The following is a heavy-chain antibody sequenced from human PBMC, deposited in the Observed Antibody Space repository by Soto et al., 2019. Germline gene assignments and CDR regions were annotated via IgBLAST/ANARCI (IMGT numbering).Heavy chain of an antibody. J-gene: IGHJ4*02. CDR1: GYSFTSYW. CDR3: ARRPDDSSGYPRFDY. V-gene: IGHV5-10-1*01. Sequence: EVQLVQSGAEVKKPGESLRISCKGSGYSFTSYWISWVRQMPGKGLEWMGRIDPSDSYTNYSPSFQAHVTISADKSISTAYLQWSSLKASDTAMYYCARRPDDSSGYPRFDYWGQGTLVTVSS. D-gene: IGHD3-22*01. CDR2: IDPSDSYT.